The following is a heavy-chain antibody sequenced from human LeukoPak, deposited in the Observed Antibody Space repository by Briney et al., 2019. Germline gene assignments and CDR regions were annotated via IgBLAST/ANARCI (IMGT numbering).Heavy chain of an antibody. Sequence: GASVKVSCKASGYTFTIYYIHWVRQAPGQGLEWMGLINPSGGSTNYAQKFQGRVTMTRDTSTSTVYMELSSLRSEDTAVYYCAHSEGSGSYSDYWGQGTLVTVSS. D-gene: IGHD1-26*01. CDR2: INPSGGST. CDR1: GYTFTIYY. J-gene: IGHJ4*02. V-gene: IGHV1-46*01. CDR3: AHSEGSGSYSDY.